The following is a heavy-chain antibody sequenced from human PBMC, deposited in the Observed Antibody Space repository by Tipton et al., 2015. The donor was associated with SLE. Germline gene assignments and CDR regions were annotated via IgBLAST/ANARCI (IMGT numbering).Heavy chain of an antibody. Sequence: LRLSCTVSGGSLSSYYWSWIRQPPGKGLEWIGSRHHGGSTNYNPALTSRVTISGDPSKNQFSLRLTSVTAADTAVYYCVRDQVGVGDFDYWGQGALVTVSS. CDR1: GGSLSSYY. CDR3: VRDQVGVGDFDY. J-gene: IGHJ4*02. D-gene: IGHD3-16*01. V-gene: IGHV4-59*01. CDR2: RHHGGST.